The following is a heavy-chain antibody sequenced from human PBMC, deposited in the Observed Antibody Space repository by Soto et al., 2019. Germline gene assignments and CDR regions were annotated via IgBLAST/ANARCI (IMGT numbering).Heavy chain of an antibody. V-gene: IGHV4-34*01. CDR2: INHSGST. Sequence: QVQLQQWGAGLLKPSETLSLTCAVYGGSFSGYYWSWIRQPPGKGLEWIGEINHSGSTNYNPSLKSRFTISGDTSKNQFSLKLSSVTAADTAVYYCARDDSDDFDIWGQGTIDPVSS. J-gene: IGHJ3*02. CDR1: GGSFSGYY. D-gene: IGHD3-9*01. CDR3: ARDDSDDFDI.